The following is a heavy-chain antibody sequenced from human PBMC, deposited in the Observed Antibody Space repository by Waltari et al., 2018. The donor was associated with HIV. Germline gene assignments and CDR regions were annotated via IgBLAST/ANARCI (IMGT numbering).Heavy chain of an antibody. CDR1: GYTFTSYY. V-gene: IGHV1-46*01. D-gene: IGHD1-26*01. CDR3: ASSIVADNWFDP. CDR2: INPSGGST. Sequence: QVQLVQSGAEVKKPGASVKVSCKASGYTFTSYYMHWVRQAPGQGLEWMGIINPSGGSTSYAQKFQGRVTMTRDTSTSTVYMELSSLRSEDTAVYYCASSIVADNWFDPWGQGTLVTVSS. J-gene: IGHJ5*02.